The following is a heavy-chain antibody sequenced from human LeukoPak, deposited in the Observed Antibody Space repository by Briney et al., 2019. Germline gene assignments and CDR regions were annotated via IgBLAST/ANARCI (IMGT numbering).Heavy chain of an antibody. J-gene: IGHJ4*02. D-gene: IGHD4-17*01. V-gene: IGHV1-24*01. CDR1: GYTLTELS. CDR3: ATDVWAVTTSDY. CDR2: FDPEDGET. Sequence: ASVKVSCKVSGYTLTELSMHWVRQAPGKGLEWMGGFDPEDGETIYAQKFQGRVTMTEDTSTDTAYMELSSLRSEDTAVYYCATDVWAVTTSDYWGQGTLATVSS.